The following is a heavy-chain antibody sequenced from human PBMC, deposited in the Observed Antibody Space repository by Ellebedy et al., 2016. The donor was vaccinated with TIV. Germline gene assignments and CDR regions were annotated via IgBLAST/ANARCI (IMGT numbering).Heavy chain of an antibody. CDR1: GYTFTSYD. J-gene: IGHJ4*02. D-gene: IGHD3-10*01. CDR3: ARVGPRVLWFGEPLSY. CDR2: ISAYNGNT. Sequence: AASVTVSCKASGYTFTSYDINWVRQATGQGLEWMGWISAYNGNTNYAQKLQGRVTMTTDTSTSTAYMELRSLRSDDTAVYYCARVGPRVLWFGEPLSYWGQGTLVTVSS. V-gene: IGHV1-18*01.